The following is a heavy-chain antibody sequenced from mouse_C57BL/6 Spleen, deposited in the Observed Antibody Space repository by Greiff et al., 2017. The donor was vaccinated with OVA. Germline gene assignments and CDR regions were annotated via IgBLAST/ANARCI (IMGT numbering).Heavy chain of an antibody. V-gene: IGHV1-81*01. CDR3: AKFITTVVDAWFAY. CDR1: GYTFTSYG. CDR2: IYPRSGNT. D-gene: IGHD1-1*01. Sequence: QVTLKESGAELARPGASVKLSCKASGYTFTSYGISWVKQRTGQGLEWIGEIYPRSGNTYYNEKFKGKATLTADKSSSTAYMELRSLTSEDSAVYFCAKFITTVVDAWFAYWGQGTLVTVSA. J-gene: IGHJ3*01.